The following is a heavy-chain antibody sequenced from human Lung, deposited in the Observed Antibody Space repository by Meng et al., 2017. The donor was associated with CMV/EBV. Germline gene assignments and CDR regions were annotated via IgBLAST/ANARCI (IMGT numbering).Heavy chain of an antibody. Sequence: ASVKVSXKASGYTFTGYYMHWVRQAPGQGLEWMGWINPNSGGTNYAQKFQGRVTMTRDTSISTAYMELSRLRSDDTAVYYCARELDLQLGYCSGGSGYGRGNWFDPWGQGTLVTVSS. J-gene: IGHJ5*02. D-gene: IGHD2-15*01. CDR1: GYTFTGYY. CDR2: INPNSGGT. CDR3: ARELDLQLGYCSGGSGYGRGNWFDP. V-gene: IGHV1-2*02.